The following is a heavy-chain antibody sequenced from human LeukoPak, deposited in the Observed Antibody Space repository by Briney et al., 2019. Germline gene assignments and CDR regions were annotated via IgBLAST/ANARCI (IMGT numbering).Heavy chain of an antibody. D-gene: IGHD1-1*01. Sequence: GGSLRLSCAASGFTLSNAWMSWVRQAPGRGREWVSAISASGDVTLYADSLRGRFTISRDNSKRTLYLQMNGLRAEDTAILYCAKSLFTGATGTGRAFHIWGQGTRVTVSS. J-gene: IGHJ3*02. CDR1: GFTLSNAW. V-gene: IGHV3-23*01. CDR2: ISASGDVT. CDR3: AKSLFTGATGTGRAFHI.